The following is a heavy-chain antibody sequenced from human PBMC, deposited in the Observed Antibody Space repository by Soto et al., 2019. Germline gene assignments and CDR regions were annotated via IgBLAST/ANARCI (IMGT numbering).Heavy chain of an antibody. CDR1: GYTFTSYY. Sequence: SVKVSCKASGYTFTSYYMHWVRQAPGQGLEWMGIINPSGGSTSYAQKFQGRVTMTRDTSTSTVYMELSSLRSEDTAVYYCAREKEGNNSSSWYPWFDPWGQGTLVTVSS. J-gene: IGHJ5*02. CDR3: AREKEGNNSSSWYPWFDP. CDR2: INPSGGST. D-gene: IGHD6-13*01. V-gene: IGHV1-46*03.